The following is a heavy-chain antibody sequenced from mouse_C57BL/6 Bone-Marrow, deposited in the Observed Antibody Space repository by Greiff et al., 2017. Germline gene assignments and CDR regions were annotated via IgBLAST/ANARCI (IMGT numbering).Heavy chain of an antibody. D-gene: IGHD1-1*01. V-gene: IGHV5-9-1*02. CDR3: TRERDYGPYYAMDY. CDR2: ISSGGDYI. CDR1: GFTFSSYA. J-gene: IGHJ4*01. Sequence: EVKVEESGEGLVKPGGSLKLSCAASGFTFSSYAMSWVRQTPEKRLEWVAYISSGGDYIYYADTVKGRFTISRDNARNTLYLQMSSLKSEDTAMYYCTRERDYGPYYAMDYWGQGTSVTVSS.